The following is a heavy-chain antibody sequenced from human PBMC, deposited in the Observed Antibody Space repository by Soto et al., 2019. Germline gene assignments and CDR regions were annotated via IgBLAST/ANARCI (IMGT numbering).Heavy chain of an antibody. CDR3: ARDPILVLGPHYYYYYGMDV. V-gene: IGHV1-3*01. Sequence: QVQLVQSGAEVKKPGASVKVSCKASGYTFTSYAMHWVRQAPGQRLEWMGWINAGNGNTKYSQKFQGRVTITRDTSARTAYMELSSLRSEDTAVYYCARDPILVLGPHYYYYYGMDVWGQGTTVTVSS. CDR2: INAGNGNT. D-gene: IGHD2-8*02. CDR1: GYTFTSYA. J-gene: IGHJ6*02.